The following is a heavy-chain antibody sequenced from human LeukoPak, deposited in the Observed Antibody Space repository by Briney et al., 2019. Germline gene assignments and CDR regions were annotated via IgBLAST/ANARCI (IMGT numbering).Heavy chain of an antibody. CDR2: ISSSGNTV. D-gene: IGHD6-19*01. CDR3: ARGGAMAGLY. J-gene: IGHJ4*02. Sequence: PGGSLRLSCAVSGFTFSSYEMNWVRQAPGKGLEWVSYISSSGNTVYYPDSVKGRFTISRDNAKNSLYLQMNSLRGEDTAVYYCARGGAMAGLYWGQGKLVTVSS. V-gene: IGHV3-48*03. CDR1: GFTFSSYE.